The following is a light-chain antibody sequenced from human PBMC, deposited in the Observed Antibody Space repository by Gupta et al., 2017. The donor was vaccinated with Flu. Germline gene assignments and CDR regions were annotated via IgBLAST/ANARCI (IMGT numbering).Light chain of an antibody. CDR3: YSDAGDNNWV. V-gene: IGLV2-23*01. CDR1: SSEIGNDNL. J-gene: IGLJ3*02. CDR2: AGD. Sequence: SITISCTVTSSEIGNDNLVSWDQQEPGKSIKFIIYAGDKRPVGVSDRFSGSKSGNTASLTISGLKTEDAADYYCYSDAGDNNWVFGGGTRLTVL.